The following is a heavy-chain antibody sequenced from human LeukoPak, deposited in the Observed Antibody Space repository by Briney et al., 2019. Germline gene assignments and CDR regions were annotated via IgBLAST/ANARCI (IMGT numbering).Heavy chain of an antibody. Sequence: PGGSLRLSCATSGFTFNTYWMSWVRQAPGKGLEWVANIKQDGSAKYYVDSVKGRFTVSRDNAIYSLYLQMNSLRAEDTAVYYCARVSLDPAQEWLFGSHFDYWGQGTLVTVSS. D-gene: IGHD3-3*01. V-gene: IGHV3-7*01. CDR2: IKQDGSAK. CDR1: GFTFNTYW. CDR3: ARVSLDPAQEWLFGSHFDY. J-gene: IGHJ4*02.